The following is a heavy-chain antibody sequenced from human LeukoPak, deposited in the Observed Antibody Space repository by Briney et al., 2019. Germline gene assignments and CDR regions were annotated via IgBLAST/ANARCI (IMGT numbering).Heavy chain of an antibody. Sequence: GGSLRLSCAASGFTFDDYAMSWVRQAPGKGLEWVSAISGSGGSTYYADSVKGRFTISRDNSKNTLYLQMNSLRAEDTAVYYCARDPGYSYGLDYWGQGTLVTVSS. CDR2: ISGSGGST. CDR3: ARDPGYSYGLDY. D-gene: IGHD5-18*01. V-gene: IGHV3-23*01. CDR1: GFTFDDYA. J-gene: IGHJ4*02.